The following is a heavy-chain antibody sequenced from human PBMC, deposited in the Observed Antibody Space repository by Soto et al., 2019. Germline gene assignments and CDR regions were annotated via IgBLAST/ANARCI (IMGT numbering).Heavy chain of an antibody. D-gene: IGHD3-10*01. CDR2: IFYSGTT. V-gene: IGHV4-39*01. CDR3: ARHLRPDGSGTYYNVGFDY. CDR1: GGSISSGSYY. J-gene: IGHJ4*02. Sequence: QLQLQDSGPGLVKPSETLSLTCTVSGGSISSGSYYWGWIRQPPGKGLEWIGSIFYSGTTYYNPSLMSRVTISVDTSKNQFSLRLSSVTAADTAVYYCARHLRPDGSGTYYNVGFDYWGQGTLVTVSS.